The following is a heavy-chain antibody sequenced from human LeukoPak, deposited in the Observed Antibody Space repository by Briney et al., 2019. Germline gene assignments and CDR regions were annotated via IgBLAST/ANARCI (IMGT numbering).Heavy chain of an antibody. J-gene: IGHJ6*02. CDR1: GGSISSSSYY. V-gene: IGHV4-39*07. CDR2: IYYSGGT. Sequence: SETLSLTCTVSGGSISSSSYYWGWIRQPPGKGLEWIGIIYYSGGTYYNPSLKSRVTISVDTSKNQFSLKLSSVTAADTAVYYCARSPDDFWSGYYPFGSYYYYGMDVWGQGTTVTVSS. CDR3: ARSPDDFWSGYYPFGSYYYYGMDV. D-gene: IGHD3-3*01.